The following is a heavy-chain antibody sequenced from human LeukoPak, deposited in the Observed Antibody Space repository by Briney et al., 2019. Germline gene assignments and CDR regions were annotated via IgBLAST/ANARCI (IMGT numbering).Heavy chain of an antibody. J-gene: IGHJ5*02. CDR3: ARTDSSGYYSNWFDP. D-gene: IGHD3-22*01. V-gene: IGHV4-59*01. CDR1: GGSISSYY. CDR2: IYYSGST. Sequence: SETLSLTCTVSGGSISSYYRSWIRQPPGKGLEWIGYIYYSGSTNYNPSLKSRVTISVDTSKNQFSLKLSSVTAADTAVYYCARTDSSGYYSNWFDPWGQGTLVTVSS.